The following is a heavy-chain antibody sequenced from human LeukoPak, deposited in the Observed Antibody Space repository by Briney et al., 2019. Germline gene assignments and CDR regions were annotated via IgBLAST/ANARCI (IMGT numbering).Heavy chain of an antibody. CDR2: ISSSGSTI. D-gene: IGHD2-15*01. V-gene: IGHV3-11*04. Sequence: GGSLRLSCAASGFTFSDYYMSWIRQAPGKGLEWVSYISSSGSTIYYADSVKGRFTISRDNAKNSLYLQMNSLRAEDTAVYYCASDCSGASCYDAFDIWGQGTMVTVSS. CDR3: ASDCSGASCYDAFDI. CDR1: GFTFSDYY. J-gene: IGHJ3*02.